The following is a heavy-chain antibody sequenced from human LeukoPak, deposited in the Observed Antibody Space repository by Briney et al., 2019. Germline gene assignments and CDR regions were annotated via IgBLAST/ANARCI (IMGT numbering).Heavy chain of an antibody. Sequence: ASVKVSCKASGYTFTGYYMHWVRQAPGQGLEWMGWINPNSGNTGYAQKFQGRVTMTRNTSISTAYMELSSLRSEDTAVYYCARDRSGDYDFWSGYYEEYWFDPWGQGTLVTVSS. CDR1: GYTFTGYY. CDR2: INPNSGNT. CDR3: ARDRSGDYDFWSGYYEEYWFDP. D-gene: IGHD3-3*01. V-gene: IGHV1-8*02. J-gene: IGHJ5*02.